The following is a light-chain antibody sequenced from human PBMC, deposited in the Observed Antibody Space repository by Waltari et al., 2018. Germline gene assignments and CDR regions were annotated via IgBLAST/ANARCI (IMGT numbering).Light chain of an antibody. CDR3: QSTDSSGTSWV. Sequence: SYELTQPPSVSVSPGQTARISCPGDALPRQNVYWYQQKPGQAPILVIYKDNDRPSGIAERFSGSSSGTTVTLTISGVQAEDEADYYCQSTDSSGTSWVFGGGTKLTVL. J-gene: IGLJ3*02. V-gene: IGLV3-25*03. CDR1: ALPRQN. CDR2: KDN.